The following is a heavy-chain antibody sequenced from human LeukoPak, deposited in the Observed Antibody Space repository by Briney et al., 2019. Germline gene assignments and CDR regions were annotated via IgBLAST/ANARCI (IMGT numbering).Heavy chain of an antibody. J-gene: IGHJ4*02. CDR2: INTDGSST. Sequence: GGSLRLSCAASGFTFSSYWMHWVRQAPGKGLVWVSRINTDGSSTSYADSVKGRFTISRDNAKNTLYLQMNSLRAEDTAVYYCARGVLGDGIFDYWGQGTLVTVSS. D-gene: IGHD3-16*01. V-gene: IGHV3-74*01. CDR3: ARGVLGDGIFDY. CDR1: GFTFSSYW.